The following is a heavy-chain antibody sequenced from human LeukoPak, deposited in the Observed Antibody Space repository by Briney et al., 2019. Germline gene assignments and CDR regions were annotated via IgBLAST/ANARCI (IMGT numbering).Heavy chain of an antibody. CDR1: VYTFTGYY. V-gene: IGHV1-2*02. D-gene: IGHD2-2*01. CDR2: INPNSGGT. J-gene: IGHJ4*02. Sequence: ASVKVSCKASVYTFTGYYMHWVRQAPGQGLEWMGWINPNSGGTNYAQKFQGRVTMTRDTSISTAYMELSRLRSEDTAVYYCARWSSTSLPSDYWGQGTLVTVSS. CDR3: ARWSSTSLPSDY.